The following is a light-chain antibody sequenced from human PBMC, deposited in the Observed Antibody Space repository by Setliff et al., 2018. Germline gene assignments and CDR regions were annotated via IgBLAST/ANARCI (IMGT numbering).Light chain of an antibody. V-gene: IGLV2-11*01. CDR2: YVY. CDR3: CSYVGSHTLRV. J-gene: IGLJ1*01. Sequence: QSALAQPRSVSGSPGQSVSVSCTGTSSDVGGSNYVSWYQQHPGRAPKLMIYYVYRRPSGVPDRFSGSKSGNTASLTISGLQAEDEADYYCCSYVGSHTLRVFGTGTKVTVL. CDR1: SSDVGGSNY.